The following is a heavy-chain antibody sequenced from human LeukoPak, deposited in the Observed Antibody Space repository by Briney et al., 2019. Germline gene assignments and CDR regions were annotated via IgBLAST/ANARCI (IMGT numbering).Heavy chain of an antibody. CDR3: ARCRPAAISNWFDP. CDR1: GYTFTGYY. Sequence: ASVKVSCKASGYTFTGYYMHWVRQAPGLGLEWMGWINPNSGGTNYAQKFQGRVTMTRDTSISTAYMELSRLRSDDTAVYYRARCRPAAISNWFDPRGQGTLVTVSS. V-gene: IGHV1-2*02. CDR2: INPNSGGT. D-gene: IGHD2-2*02. J-gene: IGHJ5*02.